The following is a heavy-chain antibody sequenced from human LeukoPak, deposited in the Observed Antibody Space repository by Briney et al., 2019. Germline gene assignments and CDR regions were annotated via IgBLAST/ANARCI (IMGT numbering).Heavy chain of an antibody. Sequence: GGSLRLSCAASGFTFSSYAMSWVRQAPGKGLEWVSLISGSGGGTYYADSVKGRFTISRDNSKNALYLQMSSLRAEDTAIYYCAKSAVGATMFDYWGQGTLVTVSS. J-gene: IGHJ4*02. CDR1: GFTFSSYA. D-gene: IGHD1-26*01. CDR3: AKSAVGATMFDY. CDR2: ISGSGGGT. V-gene: IGHV3-23*01.